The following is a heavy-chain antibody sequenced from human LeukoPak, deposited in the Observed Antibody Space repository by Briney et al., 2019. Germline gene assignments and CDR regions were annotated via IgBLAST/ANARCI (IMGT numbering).Heavy chain of an antibody. CDR2: IYYSGST. CDR1: GGSISSYY. D-gene: IGHD4-17*01. V-gene: IGHV4-59*01. CDR3: ARGDSPLYGDYNTDFDY. Sequence: SETLSLTCTVSGGSISSYYWNWIRQPPGKGLEWIGYIYYSGSTNYNPSLKSRVTISVDSSKNQFSLKLSSVTAADTAVYYCARGDSPLYGDYNTDFDYWGQGTLVTVSS. J-gene: IGHJ4*02.